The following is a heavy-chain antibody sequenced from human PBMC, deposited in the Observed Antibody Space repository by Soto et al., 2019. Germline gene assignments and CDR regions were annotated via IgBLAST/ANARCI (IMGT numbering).Heavy chain of an antibody. D-gene: IGHD2-8*01. CDR1: GDSFSTKSAT. V-gene: IGHV6-1*01. CDR3: ARLIGNSWLES. CDR2: TYYRSKWYN. Sequence: LQTLSLTCAISGDSFSTKSATWDWIRQSPSRGLEWLGRTYYRSKWYNDYAVSVEGRITINPDTSNNQVSLQLNSVTPDDTAVYYYARLIGNSWLESWGQGTLVTVSS. J-gene: IGHJ5*01.